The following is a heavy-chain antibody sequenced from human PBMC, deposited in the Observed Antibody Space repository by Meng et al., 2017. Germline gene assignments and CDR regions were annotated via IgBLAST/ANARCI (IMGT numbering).Heavy chain of an antibody. V-gene: IGHV1-69*01. Sequence: GQLVQSGAEVKEPGASGKVSCKASGGTFSSYAISVVRQAPGQGLEWMGGIIPIFGTANYAQKFQGRVTITADESTSTAYMELSSLRSEDTAVYYCARGGIAVAIDYWGQGTLVTVSS. CDR1: GGTFSSYA. CDR2: IIPIFGTA. J-gene: IGHJ4*02. CDR3: ARGGIAVAIDY. D-gene: IGHD6-19*01.